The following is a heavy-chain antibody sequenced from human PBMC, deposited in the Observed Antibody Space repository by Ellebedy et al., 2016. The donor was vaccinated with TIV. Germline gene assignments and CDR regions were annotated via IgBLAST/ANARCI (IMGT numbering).Heavy chain of an antibody. CDR2: ISAYTGDT. J-gene: IGHJ4*02. Sequence: ASVKVSCKASGFALASYSFSWVRQAPGQGLEWMGWISAYTGDTNYAQKFQGRLTMTTDTSTDTAYMELTRLRSDDTAVYYCARDMVQGMVARYLGFDYWGQGTLVTVSS. V-gene: IGHV1-18*01. CDR1: GFALASYS. CDR3: ARDMVQGMVARYLGFDY. D-gene: IGHD5-12*01.